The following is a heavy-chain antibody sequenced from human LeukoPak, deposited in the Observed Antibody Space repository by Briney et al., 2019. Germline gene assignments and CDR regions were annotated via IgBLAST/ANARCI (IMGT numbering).Heavy chain of an antibody. CDR1: GYTFTGYY. V-gene: IGHV1-2*06. CDR2: INPNSGGT. CDR3: ARVADSSGYPNYFDY. Sequence: ASVKVSCKASGYTFTGYYMHWVRQAPGQGLEWMGRINPNSGGTNYAQKFQGRVTMTRDTSISTAYMELSGLRSDDTAVYYCARVADSSGYPNYFDYWGQGTLVTVSS. J-gene: IGHJ4*02. D-gene: IGHD3-22*01.